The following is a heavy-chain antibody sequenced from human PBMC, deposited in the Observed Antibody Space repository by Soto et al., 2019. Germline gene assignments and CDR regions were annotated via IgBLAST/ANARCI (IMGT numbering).Heavy chain of an antibody. CDR3: AKDPEDIVATIPGKVNSYYYGMEV. CDR1: GYTFTGYG. J-gene: IGHJ6*02. CDR2: ITAYNGNT. V-gene: IGHV1-18*04. D-gene: IGHD5-12*01. Sequence: ASVKVSCKASGYTFTGYGISWLRQAPGQWLEGMVWITAYNGNTNYAQKHKGKVTMTTDTSTSTAYMELRSLRSDATALSSCAKDPEDIVATIPGKVNSYYYGMEVWGQGTTVTVSS.